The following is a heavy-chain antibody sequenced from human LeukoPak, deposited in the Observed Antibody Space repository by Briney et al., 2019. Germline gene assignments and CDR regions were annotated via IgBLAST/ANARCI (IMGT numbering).Heavy chain of an antibody. J-gene: IGHJ6*02. D-gene: IGHD3-22*01. Sequence: SETLSLTCAVYGGSFSGYYWSWIRQPPGKGLEWIGEINHSGSTNYNPSLKSRVTISVDTSKDQFSLKLSSVTAADTAVYYCARGPDYYDSSGQPYYYYGMDVWGQGTTVTVSS. CDR2: INHSGST. V-gene: IGHV4-34*01. CDR3: ARGPDYYDSSGQPYYYYGMDV. CDR1: GGSFSGYY.